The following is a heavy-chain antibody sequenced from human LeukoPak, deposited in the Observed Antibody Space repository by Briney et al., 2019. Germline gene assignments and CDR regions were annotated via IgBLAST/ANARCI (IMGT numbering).Heavy chain of an antibody. CDR3: ARGLLGTLDAFDL. D-gene: IGHD3-10*01. Sequence: GESLKISCKGSGYSFNNHWIGWVRQMPGKGLEWMGVIFSADSDTRYSPSFQGQVTISTEKSISTTYLQWSSLKASDTAMYYCARGLLGTLDAFDLWGQGTMVTVSS. CDR2: IFSADSDT. CDR1: GYSFNNHW. V-gene: IGHV5-51*01. J-gene: IGHJ3*01.